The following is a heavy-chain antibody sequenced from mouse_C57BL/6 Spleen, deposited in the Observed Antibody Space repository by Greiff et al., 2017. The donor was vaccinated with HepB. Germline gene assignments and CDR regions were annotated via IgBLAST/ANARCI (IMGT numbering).Heavy chain of an antibody. CDR1: GYTFTSYW. CDR3: ARVYGSSLGYWYFDV. J-gene: IGHJ1*03. Sequence: VKLQQPGAELVMPGASVKLSCKASGYTFTSYWMHWVKQRPGQGLEWIGEIDPSDNYTNYNQKFKGKSTLTVDKSSSTAYMQLSSLTSEDSAVYYCARVYGSSLGYWYFDVWGTGTTVTVSS. CDR2: IDPSDNYT. V-gene: IGHV1-69*01. D-gene: IGHD1-1*01.